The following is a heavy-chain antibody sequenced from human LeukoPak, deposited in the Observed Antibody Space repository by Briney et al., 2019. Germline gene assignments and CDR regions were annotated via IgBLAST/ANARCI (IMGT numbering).Heavy chain of an antibody. D-gene: IGHD2-15*01. CDR3: ARDGGGDIVVAYAFDI. V-gene: IGHV3-7*05. CDR1: GFTFSNCW. CDR2: INQDGSEK. J-gene: IGHJ3*02. Sequence: GGSLRLSCAASGFTFSNCWMSWVRQAPGEGLEWVAHINQDGSEKYYVDSVKGRFTISRDNAKNSLYLQMNSLRAEDTAVYYCARDGGGDIVVAYAFDIWGQGTMVTVSS.